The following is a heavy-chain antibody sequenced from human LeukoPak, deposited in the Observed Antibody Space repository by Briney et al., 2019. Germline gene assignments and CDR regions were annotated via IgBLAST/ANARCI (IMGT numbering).Heavy chain of an antibody. CDR3: ARDTDTAMVTLGFVVF. Sequence: GGSLRLSCAASGFTFSSHWMSWVRQAPGKGLEWVANIKQDGSEKYSVDSVKGLFTISRDNAKNSLYLQMNSLRAEDTAVYYCARDTDTAMVTLGFVVFWGQGTLVTVSS. V-gene: IGHV3-7*01. D-gene: IGHD5-18*01. CDR1: GFTFSSHW. J-gene: IGHJ4*02. CDR2: IKQDGSEK.